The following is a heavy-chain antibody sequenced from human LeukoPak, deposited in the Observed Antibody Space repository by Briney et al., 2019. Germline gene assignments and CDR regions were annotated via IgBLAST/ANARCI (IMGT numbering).Heavy chain of an antibody. Sequence: NPSETLSFTCTVSGGSISSYYWSWIRQPAGKGLEWIGRIYTSGSTNYNPSLKSRVTMSVDTSKNQFSLKLSSVTAADTAVYYCARARTIFGVVIPEDDAFDIWGQGTMVTVSS. CDR2: IYTSGST. CDR3: ARARTIFGVVIPEDDAFDI. CDR1: GGSISSYY. D-gene: IGHD3-3*01. J-gene: IGHJ3*02. V-gene: IGHV4-4*07.